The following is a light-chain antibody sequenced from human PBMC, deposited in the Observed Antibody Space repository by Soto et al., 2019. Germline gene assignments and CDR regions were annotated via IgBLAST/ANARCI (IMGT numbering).Light chain of an antibody. J-gene: IGLJ3*02. CDR2: GGS. Sequence: SYELTQPVSVSVALGQTARITCGGNNIGIKIVHWYQHKPGQAPVLVIYGGSNRPSQIPERFSGSNSGNTATLTIRRAQAGDEADYYCQLWDGNAGVFGGGTKLTVL. CDR1: NIGIKI. V-gene: IGLV3-9*01. CDR3: QLWDGNAGV.